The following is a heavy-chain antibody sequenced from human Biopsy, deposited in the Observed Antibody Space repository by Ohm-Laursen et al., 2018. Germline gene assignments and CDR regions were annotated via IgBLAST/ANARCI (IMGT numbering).Heavy chain of an antibody. D-gene: IGHD4-17*01. CDR1: GFTFSSYA. V-gene: IGHV3-23*01. CDR2: ISGNSEII. J-gene: IGHJ4*02. Sequence: GSLRLSCTAPGFTFSSYAMTWFRQAPGKGLEWVSTISGNSEIIYDTDSVKGRFTISRDNSKNTLYLQMNSLRADDTAVYYCALAAAQTVTHFDYWGQGTLVTVSS. CDR3: ALAAAQTVTHFDY.